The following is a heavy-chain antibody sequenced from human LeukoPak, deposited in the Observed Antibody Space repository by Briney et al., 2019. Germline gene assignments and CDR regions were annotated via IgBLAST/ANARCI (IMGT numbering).Heavy chain of an antibody. Sequence: SETLSLTCTVSGVSISSWYWSWIRQPPGKGLEWIGNIYDSGSTNYNPSLKSRATMSVDTSKNQFSLKLSSVTAADTAVYYCARSRELAAALGFFYFDYWGQGTLVTVSA. CDR3: ARSRELAAALGFFYFDY. V-gene: IGHV4-59*12. D-gene: IGHD6-13*01. J-gene: IGHJ4*02. CDR2: IYDSGST. CDR1: GVSISSWY.